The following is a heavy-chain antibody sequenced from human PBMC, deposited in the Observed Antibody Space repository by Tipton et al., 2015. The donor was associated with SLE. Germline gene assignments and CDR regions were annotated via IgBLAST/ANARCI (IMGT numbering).Heavy chain of an antibody. J-gene: IGHJ3*02. CDR1: GFTFNIYA. D-gene: IGHD5-12*01. CDR3: AKHIGSGYGYDVFDI. Sequence: GSLRLSCAAPGFTFNIYAMSWVRQAPGKGLEWVSTITGNGIGTYYVDSVKGRFTISRDNSKNTLDLQMNSLRAEDTAIYYCAKHIGSGYGYDVFDIWGQGTMVTVSS. CDR2: ITGNGIGT. V-gene: IGHV3-23*01.